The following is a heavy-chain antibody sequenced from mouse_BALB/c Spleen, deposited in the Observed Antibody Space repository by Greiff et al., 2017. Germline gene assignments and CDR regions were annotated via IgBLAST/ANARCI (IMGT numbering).Heavy chain of an antibody. CDR2: ISSGGSYT. V-gene: IGHV5-6*01. CDR3: ARPFITTAHFDY. J-gene: IGHJ2*01. Sequence: EVKLVESGGDLVKPGGSLKLSCAASGFTFSSYGMSWVRQTPDKRLEWVATISSGGSYTYYPDSVKGRFTISRDNAKNTLYLQMSSLKSEDTAMYYCARPFITTAHFDYWGQGTTLTVSS. D-gene: IGHD1-2*01. CDR1: GFTFSSYG.